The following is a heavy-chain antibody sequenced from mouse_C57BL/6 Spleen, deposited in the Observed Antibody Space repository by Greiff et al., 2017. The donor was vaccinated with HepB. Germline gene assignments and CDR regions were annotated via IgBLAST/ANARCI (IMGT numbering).Heavy chain of an antibody. CDR1: GFTFSSYA. CDR2: ISDGGSYT. CDR3: ARDRIYYDYDGGFFAY. J-gene: IGHJ3*01. D-gene: IGHD2-4*01. V-gene: IGHV5-4*01. Sequence: EVKLMESGGGLVKPGGSLKLSCAASGFTFSSYAMSWVRQTPEKRLEWVATISDGGSYTYYPDNVKGRFTISRDNAKNNLYLQMSHLKSEDTAMYYCARDRIYYDYDGGFFAYWGQGTLVTVSA.